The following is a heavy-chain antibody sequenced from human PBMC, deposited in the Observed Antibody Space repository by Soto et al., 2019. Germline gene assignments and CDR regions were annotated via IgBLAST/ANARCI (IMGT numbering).Heavy chain of an antibody. CDR1: GGSIYTGGFY. CDR3: ATSLVTSRARVDY. CDR2: IYYTGST. V-gene: IGHV4-31*03. J-gene: IGHJ4*02. Sequence: SETLSLTCTVSGGSIYTGGFYWSWIRRLPGKGLEWLGYIYYTGSTQYTPSLKSRLSISTDTSDNQFSLRLNSVTAADTAVYYCATSLVTSRARVDYWGQGTPVTVSS. D-gene: IGHD1-26*01.